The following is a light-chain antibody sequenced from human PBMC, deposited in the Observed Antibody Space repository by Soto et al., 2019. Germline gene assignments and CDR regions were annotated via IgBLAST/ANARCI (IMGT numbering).Light chain of an antibody. Sequence: LSQSPGKRAMLSCGASQSVGRSYVAWYQQRPEPATRLLITGASNSATGVADRFISGWSGKVFPITISLVAPEDSAYYYRQRYNNWLTFGGGTKVDI. CDR1: QSVGRSY. V-gene: IGKV3-20*01. CDR3: QRYNNWLT. J-gene: IGKJ4*02. CDR2: GAS.